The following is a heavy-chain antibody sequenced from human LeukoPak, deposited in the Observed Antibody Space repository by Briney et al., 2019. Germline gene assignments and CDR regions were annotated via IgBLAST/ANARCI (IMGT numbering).Heavy chain of an antibody. CDR2: IIPIFGTA. J-gene: IGHJ6*03. D-gene: IGHD2-2*01. CDR1: GGTFSSYA. Sequence: SVKVSCKASGGTFSSYAISWVRQAPGQGLEWMGGIIPIFGTANYAQKFQGRVTITADESTSTAYMELSSLRSEDTAVYYCARVVVPAAMGYYYYMDVWGKGTTVTVSS. CDR3: ARVVVPAAMGYYYYMDV. V-gene: IGHV1-69*01.